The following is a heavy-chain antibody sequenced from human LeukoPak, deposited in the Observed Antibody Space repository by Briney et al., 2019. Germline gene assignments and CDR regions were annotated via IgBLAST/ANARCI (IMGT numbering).Heavy chain of an antibody. Sequence: SETLSLTCAVYGGSFSGYYWSWIRQPPGKGLEWIGEINHSGSTNYNPSLKSRVTISVDTSKNQFSLKLSSVTAADTAVYYCARGPLRITMVRGVPLSKKYHFDYWGQGTLVTVSS. CDR3: ARGPLRITMVRGVPLSKKYHFDY. D-gene: IGHD3-10*01. CDR1: GGSFSGYY. CDR2: INHSGST. J-gene: IGHJ4*02. V-gene: IGHV4-34*01.